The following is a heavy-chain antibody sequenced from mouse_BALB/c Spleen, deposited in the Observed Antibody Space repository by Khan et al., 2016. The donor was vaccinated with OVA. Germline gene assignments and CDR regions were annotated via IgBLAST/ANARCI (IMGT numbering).Heavy chain of an antibody. CDR3: ARDGSRYNYAIDY. Sequence: EVQLQESGPGLVKPSQSLSLTCTVTGYSITSDYAWNWIRQFPGNKLEWMGYISYSGSTNYNPSLKSRISITRDTSKNQFILQLNSVTTEDTATYDCARDGSRYNYAIDYWGQGTTVTVSS. V-gene: IGHV3-2*02. CDR2: ISYSGST. J-gene: IGHJ4*01. D-gene: IGHD2-3*01. CDR1: GYSITSDYA.